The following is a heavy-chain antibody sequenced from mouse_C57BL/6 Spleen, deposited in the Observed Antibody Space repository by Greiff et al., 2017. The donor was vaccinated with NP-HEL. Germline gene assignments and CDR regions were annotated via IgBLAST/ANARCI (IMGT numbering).Heavy chain of an antibody. Sequence: EVHLVESGGGLVQPKGSLKLSCAASGFTFNTYAMHWVRQAPGKGLEWVARIRSKSSNYATYYADSVKDRFTISRDDSQSMLYLQMNKLKTEDTAMYYCVRDGLLRPDYYAMDYWGQGTSVTVSS. CDR3: VRDGLLRPDYYAMDY. J-gene: IGHJ4*01. V-gene: IGHV10-3*01. CDR1: GFTFNTYA. D-gene: IGHD1-2*01. CDR2: IRSKSSNYAT.